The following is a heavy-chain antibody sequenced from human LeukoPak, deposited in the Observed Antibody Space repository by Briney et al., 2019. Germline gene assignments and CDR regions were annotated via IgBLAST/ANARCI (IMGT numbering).Heavy chain of an antibody. V-gene: IGHV3-21*01. Sequence: GGSLRLSCAASGFTFSSYSMNWVRQAPGKGLGWVSSISSSSSYIYYADSVKGRFTISRDNAKNSLYLQMNSLRAEDTAVYYCAREFRDYYGSGSYYRYFDYWGQETLVTVSS. CDR1: GFTFSSYS. CDR2: ISSSSSYI. J-gene: IGHJ4*02. CDR3: AREFRDYYGSGSYYRYFDY. D-gene: IGHD3-10*01.